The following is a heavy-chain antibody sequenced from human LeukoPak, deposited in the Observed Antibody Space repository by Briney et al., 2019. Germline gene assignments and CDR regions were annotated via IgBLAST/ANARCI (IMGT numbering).Heavy chain of an antibody. CDR2: ISGSGGST. Sequence: PGGSLRLSCAASEFTFSSHGMTWVRRAPGKGLEWVSTISGSGGSTYYADSVKGRFTISRDNSKNTFYLQMNSLRVEDTAVYYCANPRFDYWGQGTLVTVSS. CDR3: ANPRFDY. CDR1: EFTFSSHG. V-gene: IGHV3-23*01. J-gene: IGHJ4*02.